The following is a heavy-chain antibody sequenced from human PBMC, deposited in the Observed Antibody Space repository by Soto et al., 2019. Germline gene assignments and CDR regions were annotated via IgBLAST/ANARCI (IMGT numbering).Heavy chain of an antibody. D-gene: IGHD1-1*01. Sequence: GASVKVSCKASGGTFSSYAISWVRQAPGQGLEWMGGIIPIFGTANYAQKFQGRVTITADKSTSTAYMELSSPRSEDTAVYYCASTGNYLALDYWGQGTLVTVSS. CDR2: IIPIFGTA. CDR1: GGTFSSYA. CDR3: ASTGNYLALDY. J-gene: IGHJ4*02. V-gene: IGHV1-69*06.